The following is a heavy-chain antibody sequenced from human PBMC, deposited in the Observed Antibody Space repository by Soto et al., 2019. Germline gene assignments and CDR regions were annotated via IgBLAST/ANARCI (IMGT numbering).Heavy chain of an antibody. V-gene: IGHV4-59*01. CDR2: IYYSGST. D-gene: IGHD3-3*01. CDR1: DGSSSSYY. J-gene: IGHJ1*01. Sequence: ASEHLSLTCTFSDGSSSSYYWSWIRHSPGKGLEWIGYIYYSGSTNYNPALKSRVTISVDTSKNQFSLKLSSVTAADTAVYYCARNASPWRGDDWGGATLLTVS. CDR3: ARNASPWRGDD.